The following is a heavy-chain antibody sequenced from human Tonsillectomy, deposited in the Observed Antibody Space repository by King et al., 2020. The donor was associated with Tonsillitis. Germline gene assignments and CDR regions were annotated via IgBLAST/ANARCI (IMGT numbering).Heavy chain of an antibody. D-gene: IGHD2-2*01. CDR2: INPNSGGT. CDR3: SRYYCGATSFYADY. J-gene: IGHJ4*02. Sequence: VQLVESGAEVKKPGASVKVSCKASGYTFTGYYMHWVRQAPGQGLEWMGWINPNSGGTNYKQKYQGWVTMTRDTYISTAYSELSRLKSNDTAVYYCSRYYCGATSFYADYWGQGTLVTVSS. CDR1: GYTFTGYY. V-gene: IGHV1-2*04.